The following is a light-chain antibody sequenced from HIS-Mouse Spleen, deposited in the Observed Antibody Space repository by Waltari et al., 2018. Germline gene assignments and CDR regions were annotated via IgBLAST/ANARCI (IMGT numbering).Light chain of an antibody. V-gene: IGKV3-20*01. Sequence: EIVLTQSPGTLSLSPGERATLSCRASQSVSSSYLAWYQQKPGQATRLLIYGESSRATGIPDRFSGSGSGTDFTLTISRLEPEDFAVYYCQQYGSSPPWPFGQGTKVEIK. CDR1: QSVSSSY. CDR2: GES. J-gene: IGKJ1*01. CDR3: QQYGSSPPWP.